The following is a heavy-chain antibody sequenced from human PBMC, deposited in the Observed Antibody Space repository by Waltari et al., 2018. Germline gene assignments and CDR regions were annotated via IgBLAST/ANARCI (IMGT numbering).Heavy chain of an antibody. Sequence: QVQLQESGPGLVEPSQTLSLTCTGFGGSTGRGDYYWGWIRQPPGKGLEWIGFIYHSGNTHYNPSLKSRITMSVDTSKNQFSLNLNSVNAADTAVYYCARGTHGFDPWGQGTLVTVSS. J-gene: IGHJ5*02. CDR2: IYHSGNT. CDR1: GGSTGRGDYY. CDR3: ARGTHGFDP. V-gene: IGHV4-30-4*08.